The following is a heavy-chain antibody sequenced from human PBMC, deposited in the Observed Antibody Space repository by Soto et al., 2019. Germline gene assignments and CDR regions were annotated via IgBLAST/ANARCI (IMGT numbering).Heavy chain of an antibody. D-gene: IGHD3-3*01. CDR1: RGTFSSYA. CDR2: FIPIFGTA. J-gene: IGHJ6*02. V-gene: IGHV1-69*13. CDR3: ARDSGFLEWSLPNQTYYYYGMDV. Sequence: ASVKVSCKASRGTFSSYAISWVRQAPEQGLEWMGAFIPIFGTANYAQKFQGRVTITADESTSTAYMELSSLRSEDTAVYYCARDSGFLEWSLPNQTYYYYGMDVWGQGTTVTVSS.